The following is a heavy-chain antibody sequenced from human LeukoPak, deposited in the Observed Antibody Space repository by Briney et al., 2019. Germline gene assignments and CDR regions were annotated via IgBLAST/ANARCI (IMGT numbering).Heavy chain of an antibody. CDR1: GYTFTGYY. D-gene: IGHD3-22*01. Sequence: ASVKVSCKASGYTFTGYYMHWVRQATGQGLEWMGWMNPNSGNTGYAQKFQGRVTMTRDTSTSTVYMELSSLRSEDTAVYYCARDSATTYYYDSSGHFDYWGQGTLVTVSS. CDR2: MNPNSGNT. V-gene: IGHV1-8*02. J-gene: IGHJ4*02. CDR3: ARDSATTYYYDSSGHFDY.